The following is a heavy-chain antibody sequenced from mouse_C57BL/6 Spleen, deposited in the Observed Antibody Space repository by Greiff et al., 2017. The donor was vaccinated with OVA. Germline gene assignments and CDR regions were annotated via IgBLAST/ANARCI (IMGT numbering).Heavy chain of an antibody. CDR1: GYTFTDYY. J-gene: IGHJ1*03. CDR2: INPYNGGT. CDR3: ARPILIPGYFDV. V-gene: IGHV1-19*01. Sequence: EVQLQQSGPVLVKPGASVKMSCKASGYTFTDYYMNWVKQSHGKSLEWIGVINPYNGGTSYNQKFKGKATLTVDKSSSTAYMELNSLTSEDSAVYYCARPILIPGYFDVWGTGTTVTVSS.